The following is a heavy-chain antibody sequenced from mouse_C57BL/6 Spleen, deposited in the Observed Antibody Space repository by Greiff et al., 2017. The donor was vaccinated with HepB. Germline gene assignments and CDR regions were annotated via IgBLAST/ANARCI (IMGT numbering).Heavy chain of an antibody. CDR3: AKVGAMITTKAMDY. V-gene: IGHV2-3*01. CDR1: GFSLTSYG. D-gene: IGHD2-4*01. Sequence: VQLQQSGPGLVAPSQSLSITCTVSGFSLTSYGVSWVRQPPGKGLEWLGVIWGDGSTNYHSALISRLSISKDNSKSQVFLKLNSLQTDDTATYYCAKVGAMITTKAMDYWGQGTSVTVSS. J-gene: IGHJ4*01. CDR2: IWGDGST.